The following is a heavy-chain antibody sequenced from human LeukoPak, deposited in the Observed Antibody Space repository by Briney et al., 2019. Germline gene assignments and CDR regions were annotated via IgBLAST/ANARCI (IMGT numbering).Heavy chain of an antibody. J-gene: IGHJ4*02. D-gene: IGHD4-17*01. CDR2: ISGSGGST. Sequence: GGPQRLSCAASGFLFRRYAMSWLPHAPGKGVEWVSAISGSGGSTYYAHSVKGRLTIHRDNPKNALYLKKNSQSREHSAIYYCAREHSKGPMTTLTTRDYWGQGTLVTVSS. CDR3: AREHSKGPMTTLTTRDY. CDR1: GFLFRRYA. V-gene: IGHV3-23*01.